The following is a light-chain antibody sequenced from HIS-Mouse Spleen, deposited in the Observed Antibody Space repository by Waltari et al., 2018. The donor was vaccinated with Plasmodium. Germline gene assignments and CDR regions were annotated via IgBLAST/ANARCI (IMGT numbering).Light chain of an antibody. CDR3: QQYYSYPYT. J-gene: IGKJ2*01. CDR2: AAS. V-gene: IGKV1-8*01. Sequence: AIRMTQSPSSFPASTRDSVTITCRASQGISSYLAWYQQKPGKAPKLLIYAASTLQSGVPSRFSGSGSGTDFTLTISCLQSEDFATYYCQQYYSYPYTFGQGTKLEIK. CDR1: QGISSY.